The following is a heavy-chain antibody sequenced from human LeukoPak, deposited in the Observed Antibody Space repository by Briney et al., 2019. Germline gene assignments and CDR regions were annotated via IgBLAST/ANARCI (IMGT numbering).Heavy chain of an antibody. J-gene: IGHJ6*01. V-gene: IGHV3-15*01. CDR2: IKSKSDDETI. Sequence: GGSLRLSCEVSGFTFSNAWMSWVRQAPGKGLEWVGRIKSKSDDETIDYAAPGKGRFTISRDDSKNTLYLQMTSLKTEDTAVYYCITDLMDIWGQGTTVTVSS. CDR3: ITDLMDI. CDR1: GFTFSNAW.